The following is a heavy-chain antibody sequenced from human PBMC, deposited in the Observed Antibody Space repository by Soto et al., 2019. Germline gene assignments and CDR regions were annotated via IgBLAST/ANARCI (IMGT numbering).Heavy chain of an antibody. CDR3: ASILLVGYGLEGESD. CDR2: ISAYNGNT. V-gene: IGHV1-18*01. CDR1: GYTFTSYG. D-gene: IGHD5-18*01. J-gene: IGHJ4*02. Sequence: QVQLVQSGAEVKKPGASVKVSCKASGYTFTSYGISWVRQAPGQGLEWMGWISAYNGNTNYAQKLKGRAPMTTDTSTSTAYMELRSMRSDDTAVYYCASILLVGYGLEGESDWGQGTLVTVSS.